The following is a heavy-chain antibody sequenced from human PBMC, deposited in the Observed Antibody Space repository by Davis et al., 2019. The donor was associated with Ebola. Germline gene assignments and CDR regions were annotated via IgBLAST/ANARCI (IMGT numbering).Heavy chain of an antibody. J-gene: IGHJ4*02. V-gene: IGHV3-7*03. CDR1: GFTFSPYW. Sequence: GESLKISCAASGFTFSPYWMNWVRQAPGKGLEWVANINQAGSEKYYVDSVKGRFTISRDNAKNSLYLQMNSLKAEDTAVYYCAREIEYYEILTGYFPYWGQGTLVTVSS. CDR3: AREIEYYEILTGYFPY. D-gene: IGHD3-9*01. CDR2: INQAGSEK.